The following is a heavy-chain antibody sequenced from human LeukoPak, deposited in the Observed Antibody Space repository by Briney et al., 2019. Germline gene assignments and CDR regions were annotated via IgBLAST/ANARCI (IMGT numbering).Heavy chain of an antibody. J-gene: IGHJ4*02. CDR2: IKSKTDGGTT. CDR1: GFIFSNAW. D-gene: IGHD1-26*01. Sequence: GSLRLSCAASGFIFSNAWMSWVRQAPGKGLEWVGRIKSKTDGGTTDYAAPVKGRFTISRDDSENTLYLQMNSLKTEDTGVYYCTIDHGRELPLFDYWGQGTLVTVSS. CDR3: TIDHGRELPLFDY. V-gene: IGHV3-15*01.